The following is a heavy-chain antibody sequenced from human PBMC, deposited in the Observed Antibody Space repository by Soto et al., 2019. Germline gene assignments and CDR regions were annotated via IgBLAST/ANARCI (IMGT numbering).Heavy chain of an antibody. D-gene: IGHD3-22*01. CDR3: AKDRVPNDSSGYYSILTDS. V-gene: IGHV4-34*01. J-gene: IGHJ4*02. CDR2: INHSGST. Sequence: SETLSLTCAVYGGSFSCYYWTWIRQPPGTGLEWIGEINHSGSTNYNPSLKSRVTISVDTSKNQFSLKLTSVTAADTAVYYCAKDRVPNDSSGYYSILTDSWGQGTVVTVSS. CDR1: GGSFSCYY.